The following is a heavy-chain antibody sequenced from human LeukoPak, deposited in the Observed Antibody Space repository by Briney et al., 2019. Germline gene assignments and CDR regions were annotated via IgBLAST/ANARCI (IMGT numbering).Heavy chain of an antibody. V-gene: IGHV3-21*01. CDR2: ITSTSSYI. Sequence: GGSLRLSCAASGFTFSTYNMNWVRQAPGKGLEWVSSITSTSSYIYYADSVRGRFTISRDNAKNSLYLQMNSLRAEDTAVYYCARDQVAARPLGLSDYWGRGALVTVSS. J-gene: IGHJ4*02. CDR3: ARDQVAARPLGLSDY. D-gene: IGHD6-6*01. CDR1: GFTFSTYN.